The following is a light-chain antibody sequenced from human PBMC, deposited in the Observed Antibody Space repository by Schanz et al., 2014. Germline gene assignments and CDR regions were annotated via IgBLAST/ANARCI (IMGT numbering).Light chain of an antibody. Sequence: DVVLTQTPLSLSVTPGQPASISCKSPQSLLDSDGKTYLYWYLKRPGQPPQLLIQEVSNRFSGVPDRFSGSGSGTDFTLRISRVEAEDVGVYYCMQSRKDPYTFGQGTKVEIK. CDR1: QSLLDSDGKTY. CDR3: MQSRKDPYT. V-gene: IGKV2D-29*01. J-gene: IGKJ2*01. CDR2: EVS.